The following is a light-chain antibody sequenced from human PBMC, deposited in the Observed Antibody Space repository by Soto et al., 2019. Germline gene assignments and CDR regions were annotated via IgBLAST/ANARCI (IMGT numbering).Light chain of an antibody. CDR1: TSNIGTHT. CDR3: ATWDDSLNVV. V-gene: IGLV1-44*01. Sequence: QSVLTQSPSASGTLGRRVSISCSGSTSNIGTHTVNWYQHVPGTAPKLLIYSDNQRPSAVPGRFSGSKSGTSASLAISGLLSEDEADYYCATWDDSLNVVFGGGTNLTVL. CDR2: SDN. J-gene: IGLJ2*01.